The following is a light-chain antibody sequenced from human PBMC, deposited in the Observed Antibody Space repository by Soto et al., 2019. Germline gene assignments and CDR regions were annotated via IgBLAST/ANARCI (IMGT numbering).Light chain of an antibody. V-gene: IGKV1-5*03. CDR2: KAS. Sequence: DIQMTQSPSTLSASVGDRVTITCRASQSISSWLAWYQQKPGKAPKLLIYKASSLESGVPSRFSGSGSGTEFTLTISSLHPDDFATYCCQQYNSYPWTVGRGTNVEIK. CDR1: QSISSW. J-gene: IGKJ1*01. CDR3: QQYNSYPWT.